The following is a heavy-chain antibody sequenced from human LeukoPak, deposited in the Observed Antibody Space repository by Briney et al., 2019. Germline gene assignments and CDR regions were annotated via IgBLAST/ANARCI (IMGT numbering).Heavy chain of an antibody. J-gene: IGHJ3*02. Sequence: QPGGSLRLSCAASGFTFSGYWMSWVRQAPGKGLEWVANIKQDGSEKYYVDSVKGRFTISRDNAKNSLFLQMNSLRAEDTAVYYCARDWQWQQLDGDAFDIWGLGTMVTVSS. CDR1: GFTFSGYW. CDR3: ARDWQWQQLDGDAFDI. V-gene: IGHV3-7*04. CDR2: IKQDGSEK. D-gene: IGHD6-13*01.